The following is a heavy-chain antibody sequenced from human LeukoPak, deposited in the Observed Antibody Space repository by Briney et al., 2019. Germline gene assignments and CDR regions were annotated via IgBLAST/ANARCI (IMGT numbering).Heavy chain of an antibody. V-gene: IGHV3-23*01. D-gene: IGHD1-26*01. CDR2: ISGSGGDT. CDR3: AKDRPDPRRIMGATQVRVD. Sequence: GGSLRLSCAASGFTFTNYDMSWVRQAPGKGLEWVSVISGSGGDTYYADSVKGRFTVSRDNSKNTLYLQMNSLRAEDTAVYYCAKDRPDPRRIMGATQVRVDWGQGTLVTVSS. J-gene: IGHJ4*02. CDR1: GFTFTNYD.